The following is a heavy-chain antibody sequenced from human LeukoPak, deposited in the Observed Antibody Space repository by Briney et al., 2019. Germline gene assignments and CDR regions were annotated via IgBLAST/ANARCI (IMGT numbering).Heavy chain of an antibody. CDR1: GGSISSSHYY. CDR3: ARAKNYFDY. J-gene: IGHJ4*02. V-gene: IGHV4-61*05. Sequence: SETLSLTCIVSGGSISSSHYYWGWIRQPPGKGLEWIGYIYYSGSTNYNPSLKSRVTISVDTSKNQFSLKLSSVTAADTAVYYCARAKNYFDYWGQGTLVTVSP. CDR2: IYYSGST.